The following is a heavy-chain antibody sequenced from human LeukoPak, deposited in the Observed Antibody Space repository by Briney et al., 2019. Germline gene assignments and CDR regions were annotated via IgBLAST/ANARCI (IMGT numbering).Heavy chain of an antibody. D-gene: IGHD3-10*01. V-gene: IGHV1-69*05. Sequence: ASVKVSCKASGGTFSSYAISWVRQAPGQGLEWMGGIIPIFGTANYAQKFQGRVTITTDESTSTAYMELSSLRSEDTAVYYCARCEGYYGSGSYYKYYMDVWGKGTTVTVSS. J-gene: IGHJ6*03. CDR2: IIPIFGTA. CDR1: GGTFSSYA. CDR3: ARCEGYYGSGSYYKYYMDV.